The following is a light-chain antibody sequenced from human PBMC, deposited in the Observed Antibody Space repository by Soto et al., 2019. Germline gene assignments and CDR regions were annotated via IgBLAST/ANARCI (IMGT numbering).Light chain of an antibody. CDR1: SSNIGSNY. CDR3: ATWDDSLSGRV. CDR2: RNN. J-gene: IGLJ2*01. V-gene: IGLV1-47*01. Sequence: QSVLTQPPSASGTPGQRVTISCSGSSSNIGSNYVYWYQQLPGTAPKLLIYRNNQRPSGVPDRLSGSKSDTSASLAISGLRSEDEADYYCATWDDSLSGRVFGGGTQLTVL.